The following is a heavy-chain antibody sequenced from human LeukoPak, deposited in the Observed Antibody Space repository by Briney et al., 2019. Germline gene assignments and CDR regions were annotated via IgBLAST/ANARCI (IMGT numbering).Heavy chain of an antibody. J-gene: IGHJ6*03. CDR1: GYTFTGYY. CDR3: AKAFFALGGDNYYYYREV. Sequence: ASVKVSCKASGYTFTGYYMHWVRQAPGQGLEWMGWISADNDYTNYAQKLQGRVTMTTDTSTSTAYMELRSLSADDTAVYYCAKAFFALGGDNYYYYREVWAKGPRSPSP. CDR2: ISADNDYT. V-gene: IGHV1-18*04. D-gene: IGHD7-27*01.